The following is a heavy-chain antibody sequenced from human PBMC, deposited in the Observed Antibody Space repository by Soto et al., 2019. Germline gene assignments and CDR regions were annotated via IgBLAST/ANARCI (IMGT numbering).Heavy chain of an antibody. CDR1: GFTFSDYY. CDR3: ARDDIVVVPAAQRRRYYYMDV. V-gene: IGHV3-11*01. CDR2: ISSSGSTI. Sequence: GGSLRLSCAASGFTFSDYYMSWIRQAPGKGLEWVSYISSSGSTIYYADSVKGRFTISRDNAKNSLYLQMNSLRAEDTAVYYCARDDIVVVPAAQRRRYYYMDVWGKGTTVTVSS. J-gene: IGHJ6*03. D-gene: IGHD2-2*01.